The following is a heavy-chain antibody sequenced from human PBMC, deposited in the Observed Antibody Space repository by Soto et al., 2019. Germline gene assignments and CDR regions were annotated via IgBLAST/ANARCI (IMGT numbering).Heavy chain of an antibody. CDR2: IRIDGGEE. V-gene: IGHV3-7*05. Sequence: DVQLMESGGCLVQPGGSLRLSCAASGFTFSYYWMTWVRQAPGKGLELVANIRIDGGEEHYVDSVKGRFSVSRDNAKESLYLQMNSLRIEDTAVYYGARDPTYRDSSVYYDVFKIWGQGTMVTVSS. J-gene: IGHJ3*02. D-gene: IGHD3-22*01. CDR3: ARDPTYRDSSVYYDVFKI. CDR1: GFTFSYYW.